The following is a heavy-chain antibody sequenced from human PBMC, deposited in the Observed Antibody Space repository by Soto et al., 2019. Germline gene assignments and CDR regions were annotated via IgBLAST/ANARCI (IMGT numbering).Heavy chain of an antibody. J-gene: IGHJ3*02. V-gene: IGHV1-8*01. CDR1: GYTFTSYD. CDR2: MNPNSGNT. CDR3: AGHTGYCTNGVCYTTLSAFEI. Sequence: ASVKVSCKASGYTFTSYDINWVRQATGQGLEWMGWMNPNSGNTGYAQKFQGRVTMTRNTSISTAYMELSSLRSEDTAVYYCAGHTGYCTNGVCYTTLSAFEIWRQGTMV. D-gene: IGHD2-8*01.